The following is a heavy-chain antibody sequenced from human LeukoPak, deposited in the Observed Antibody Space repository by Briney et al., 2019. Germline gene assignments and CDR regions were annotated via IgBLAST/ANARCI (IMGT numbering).Heavy chain of an antibody. CDR2: INPNSGGT. CDR3: ARAYILTGYWGY. Sequence: ASVKVSCNASGYTFTGCYMHWVRQAPGQGLEWMGRINPNSGGTNYAQKFQGRVTMTRDTSISTAYMELSRLRSDDTAVYYCARAYILTGYWGYWGQGTLVTVSS. CDR1: GYTFTGCY. D-gene: IGHD3-9*01. V-gene: IGHV1-2*06. J-gene: IGHJ4*02.